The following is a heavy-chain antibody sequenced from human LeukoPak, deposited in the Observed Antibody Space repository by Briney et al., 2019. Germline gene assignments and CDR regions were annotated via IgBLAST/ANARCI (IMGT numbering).Heavy chain of an antibody. J-gene: IGHJ3*02. V-gene: IGHV4-59*01. CDR1: GGSISSYY. CDR3: ARGTSAAADAFDI. Sequence: SETLSLTCTVSGGSISSYYWSWLRQPPGKGLEWIGYIYYSGSTNYNPSLKSRVTISVDTSKNQFSLKLSSVTAADTAVYYCARGTSAAADAFDIWGQGTMVTVSS. D-gene: IGHD6-13*01. CDR2: IYYSGST.